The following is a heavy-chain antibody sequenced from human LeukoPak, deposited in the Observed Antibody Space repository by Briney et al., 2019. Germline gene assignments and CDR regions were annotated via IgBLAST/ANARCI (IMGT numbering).Heavy chain of an antibody. CDR3: AKDIYGDYVFYYFDY. Sequence: GRSLRLSCAASGFTFDDYTMHWVRQAPGKGLEWVSCISWNSGSIGYADSVKGRFTISRDNAKNSLYLQMNSLRAEDTALYYCAKDIYGDYVFYYFDYWGQGTLVTVSS. V-gene: IGHV3-9*01. D-gene: IGHD4-17*01. CDR1: GFTFDDYT. J-gene: IGHJ4*02. CDR2: ISWNSGSI.